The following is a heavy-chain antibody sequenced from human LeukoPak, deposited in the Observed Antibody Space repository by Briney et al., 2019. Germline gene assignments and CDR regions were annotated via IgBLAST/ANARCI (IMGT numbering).Heavy chain of an antibody. J-gene: IGHJ4*02. CDR1: GYSFTSHW. CDR3: ARLRWPRGGRSSFDY. Sequence: GEYLKISCKGSGYSFTSHWIGWVRQMPGKGLEWMGIVNPDDSDTIYSPSFQGQVTISADESITTAYLQWSSLKASDTAMYYCARLRWPRGGRSSFDYWGQGALVTVSS. D-gene: IGHD3-10*01. V-gene: IGHV5-51*01. CDR2: VNPDDSDT.